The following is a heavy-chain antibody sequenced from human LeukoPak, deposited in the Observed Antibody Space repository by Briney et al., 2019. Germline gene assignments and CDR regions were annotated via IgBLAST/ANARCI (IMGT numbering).Heavy chain of an antibody. CDR3: ARGDRADWLRGLDY. V-gene: IGHV3-21*01. CDR2: ISSSSNYI. D-gene: IGHD5-12*01. CDR1: GFAFSSSV. J-gene: IGHJ4*02. Sequence: GGSLRLSCAASGFAFSSSVMNWVRQAPGKGLEWVSSISSSSNYIYYADSVKGRFTVSRDNAKNSLYLQMNSLRAEDTAVYYCARGDRADWLRGLDYWGQGTLVTVSS.